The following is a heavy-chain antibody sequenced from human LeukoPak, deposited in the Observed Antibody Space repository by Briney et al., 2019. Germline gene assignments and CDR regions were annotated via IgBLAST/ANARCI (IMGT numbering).Heavy chain of an antibody. V-gene: IGHV4-59*01. Sequence: SETLSLTCTVSGGSISSYYWSWIRQPPGKGLEWIGYIYYSGSTNYNPSLKSRVTISVDTSKNQFSLKLSSVTAADTAVYYCARVRGVDTAMVYGMDVWGQGTTVTVSS. J-gene: IGHJ6*02. CDR1: GGSISSYY. D-gene: IGHD5-18*01. CDR2: IYYSGST. CDR3: ARVRGVDTAMVYGMDV.